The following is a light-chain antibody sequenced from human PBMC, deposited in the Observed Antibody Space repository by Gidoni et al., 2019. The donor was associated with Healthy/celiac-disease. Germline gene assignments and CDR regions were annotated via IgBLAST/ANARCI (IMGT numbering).Light chain of an antibody. CDR3: QQSYSTPLT. V-gene: IGKV1-39*01. Sequence: DIQMTHASSSLSASVGDRVTITCRASQSISSYLNWYQQKPGKAPKLLIYAASSLHSGVPARFSGSGSGTDFTLTISSLQPEDFATYYCQQSYSTPLTFGGGTKVEIK. CDR1: QSISSY. J-gene: IGKJ4*02. CDR2: AAS.